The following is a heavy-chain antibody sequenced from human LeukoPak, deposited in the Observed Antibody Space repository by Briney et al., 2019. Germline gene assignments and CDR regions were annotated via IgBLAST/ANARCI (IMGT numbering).Heavy chain of an antibody. J-gene: IGHJ3*02. Sequence: PGGSLRLSCAASGFTFSSYWMHWVRQAPGKGLVWVSRINSDGSSTTYADSVKGRFTISRDNAKNTLYLQMNSLRAEDTALYYCARVRAMVRGVNDAFDIWGQGTLVAVSS. CDR3: ARVRAMVRGVNDAFDI. D-gene: IGHD3-10*01. V-gene: IGHV3-74*01. CDR2: INSDGSST. CDR1: GFTFSSYW.